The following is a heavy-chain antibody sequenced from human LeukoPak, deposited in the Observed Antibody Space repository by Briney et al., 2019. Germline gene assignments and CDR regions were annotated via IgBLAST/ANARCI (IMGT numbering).Heavy chain of an antibody. CDR2: IWSDGSAE. D-gene: IGHD1-26*01. CDR1: GINFRASG. CDR3: AKDRGRSYYFDY. Sequence: PGRSLRLSCAASGINFRASGMHWVRQAPGKGLEWVAMIWSDGSAEYYADSVRGRFTISRDNSKNTLYLQMNSLRAEDTAVYYCAKDRGRSYYFDYWGQGTLVTVSS. V-gene: IGHV3-33*06. J-gene: IGHJ4*02.